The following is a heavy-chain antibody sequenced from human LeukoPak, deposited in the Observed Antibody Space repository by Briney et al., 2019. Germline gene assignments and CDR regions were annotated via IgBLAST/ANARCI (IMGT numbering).Heavy chain of an antibody. CDR2: IKEDGSER. D-gene: IGHD4-23*01. CDR3: AKNRWYSFDY. V-gene: IGHV3-7*01. J-gene: IGHJ4*02. Sequence: PGGSLRLSCAASGFRFSSYWMSWVRQAPGKGLEWVANIKEDGSERYYVDSVKGRFTISRDNARNSLSLQMNSLRAEDTAVYYCAKNRWYSFDYWGQGPLVTVSS. CDR1: GFRFSSYW.